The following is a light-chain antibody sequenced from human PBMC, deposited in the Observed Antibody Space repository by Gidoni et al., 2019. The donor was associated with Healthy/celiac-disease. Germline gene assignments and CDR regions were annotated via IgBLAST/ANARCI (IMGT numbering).Light chain of an antibody. CDR3: SSYTSSSTLEGVV. V-gene: IGLV2-14*01. CDR2: EVS. CDR1: SSDVGGYNY. J-gene: IGLJ2*01. Sequence: QSALTQPASVSGSPGQSITLSCTGTSSDVGGYNYVSWYQQHPGKAPKLMIYEVSNRPSGVSKRFSGSKSGNTASLTISGLQAEDEADYYCSSYTSSSTLEGVVFGGGTKLTVL.